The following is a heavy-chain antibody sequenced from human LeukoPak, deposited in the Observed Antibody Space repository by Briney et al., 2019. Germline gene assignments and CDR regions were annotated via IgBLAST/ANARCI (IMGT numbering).Heavy chain of an antibody. Sequence: GGSLRHSCAASGFNFDHYWMTWVRQAPGKGLEWVANIKQDGSEKVYLDSMKGRFTISRDNSRDSLYLQMNSLRPEDTAVYYCARDPGSGWWGGFDFWGQGTLVTVSS. CDR2: IKQDGSEK. V-gene: IGHV3-7*04. CDR1: GFNFDHYW. CDR3: ARDPGSGWWGGFDF. D-gene: IGHD6-19*01. J-gene: IGHJ4*02.